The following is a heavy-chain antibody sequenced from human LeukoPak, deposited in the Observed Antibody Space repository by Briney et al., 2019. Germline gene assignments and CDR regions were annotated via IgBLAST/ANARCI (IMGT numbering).Heavy chain of an antibody. CDR2: INSDGSST. V-gene: IGHV3-74*01. CDR1: GFNVSANY. CDR3: ASLDY. Sequence: PGGSLRLSCEVSGFNVSANYLSWVRQAPGKGLVWVSRINSDGSSTTYADSVKGRFTISRDNAKDTLYLQMNSLRAEDTAVYYCASLDYWGQGTLVTVSS. J-gene: IGHJ4*02.